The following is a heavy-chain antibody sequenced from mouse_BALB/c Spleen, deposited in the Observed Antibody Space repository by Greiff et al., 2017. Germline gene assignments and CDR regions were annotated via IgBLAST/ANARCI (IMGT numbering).Heavy chain of an antibody. CDR1: GFTFSSYG. CDR2: ISSGGSYT. D-gene: IGHD2-4*01. CDR3: AKHGIRDAMDY. V-gene: IGHV5-6*01. J-gene: IGHJ4*01. Sequence: EVQVVESGGDLVKPGGSLKLSCAASGFTFSSYGMSWVRQTPDKRLEWVATISSGGSYTYYPDTVKGRFTISRDNAKNTLYLQMSSLKSEDTAMYYCAKHGIRDAMDYWGQGTSVTVSS.